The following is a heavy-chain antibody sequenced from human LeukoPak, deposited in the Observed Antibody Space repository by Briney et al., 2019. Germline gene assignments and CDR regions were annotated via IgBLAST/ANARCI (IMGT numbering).Heavy chain of an antibody. CDR1: GYSFNRYG. J-gene: IGHJ4*02. CDR3: ARDYGYGVTVMISDDY. D-gene: IGHD5-18*01. CDR2: ISGYNGNT. V-gene: IGHV1-18*01. Sequence: ASVKVSCKASGYSFNRYGISWVRQAPGQGLGGMGWISGYNGNTNQAQKFQGRVSMTTDTSTSTAYMELRSLRSDDTAVYYCARDYGYGVTVMISDDYWGQGTLVTVSS.